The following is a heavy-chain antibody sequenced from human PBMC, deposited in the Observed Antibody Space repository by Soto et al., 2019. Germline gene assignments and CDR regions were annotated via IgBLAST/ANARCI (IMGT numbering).Heavy chain of an antibody. V-gene: IGHV1-69*01. CDR2: IIPMFGTA. Sequence: QVQLVQSGAEVKKPGSSVKVSCKASGDTFSSYAINWVRQAPGQGLEWMGGIIPMFGTANYAQKFKGRVTITAGESTSTVYMELSSLRSEDTAVYYCARVGPAHYYDSSGYYSPLDYWGQGILVIVSS. CDR3: ARVGPAHYYDSSGYYSPLDY. J-gene: IGHJ4*02. CDR1: GDTFSSYA. D-gene: IGHD3-22*01.